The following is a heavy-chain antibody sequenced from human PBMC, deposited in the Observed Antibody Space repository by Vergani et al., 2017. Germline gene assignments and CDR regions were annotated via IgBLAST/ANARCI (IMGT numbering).Heavy chain of an antibody. CDR3: ATHLRLLYNRFDP. CDR1: GFTFNQYG. D-gene: IGHD1-14*01. V-gene: IGHV3-33*01. J-gene: IGHJ5*02. Sequence: QVQLVESGGGVVQPGRSLRLSCAASGFTFNQYGMHWVRQAPGKGLEWVAVTWYDGNNKQYADSVKGRFTISRDNSKSTMYLQMNSLRDEDTGVYYCATHLRLLYNRFDPWGQGTLVTVSS. CDR2: TWYDGNNK.